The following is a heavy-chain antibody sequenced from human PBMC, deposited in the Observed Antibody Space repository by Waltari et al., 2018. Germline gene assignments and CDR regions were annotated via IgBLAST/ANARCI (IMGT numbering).Heavy chain of an antibody. V-gene: IGHV4-38-2*01. CDR2: IYNSGST. J-gene: IGHJ4*02. CDR1: GYSISSGYY. CDR3: GGSGSYLVGVYFDY. D-gene: IGHD3-10*01. Sequence: QVQLQESGPGLVQPSETLSLTCAVSGYSISSGYYWCWIRQPPGKGLEWIGSIYNSGSTYYNPSLKSRVTISVDTSKNQFSLKLSSVTAADTAVYYCGGSGSYLVGVYFDYWGQGTLVTVSS.